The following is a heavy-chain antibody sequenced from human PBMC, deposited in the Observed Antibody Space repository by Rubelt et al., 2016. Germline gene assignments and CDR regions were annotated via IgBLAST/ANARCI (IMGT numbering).Heavy chain of an antibody. Sequence: EVQLVESGGGLVQPGGSLRLSCSASGFTFSSHWMTWVRPAPGKGLEWVAKLKEDGGETYHVDSVEGRLTISRDNAKNSRYLQMNSLRAEDTAVYYCARGVYYLDHWGQGTLVTVSS. J-gene: IGHJ4*02. CDR1: GFTFSSHW. D-gene: IGHD6-13*01. CDR2: LKEDGGET. V-gene: IGHV3-7*05. CDR3: ARGVYYLDH.